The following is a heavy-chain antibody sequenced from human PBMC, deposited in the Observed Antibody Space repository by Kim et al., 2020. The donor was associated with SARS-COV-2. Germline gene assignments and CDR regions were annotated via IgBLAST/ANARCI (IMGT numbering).Heavy chain of an antibody. J-gene: IGHJ4*02. Sequence: SVKVSCKASGGTFSSYAINWVRQAPGQGLEWMGRIIPILGITNYAQKFQGRVTITADKSTSTAYMELSSLRSEDTAVYYCARASFFYDSSGYRFDYWGQ. D-gene: IGHD3-22*01. CDR3: ARASFFYDSSGYRFDY. CDR1: GGTFSSYA. CDR2: IIPILGIT. V-gene: IGHV1-69*04.